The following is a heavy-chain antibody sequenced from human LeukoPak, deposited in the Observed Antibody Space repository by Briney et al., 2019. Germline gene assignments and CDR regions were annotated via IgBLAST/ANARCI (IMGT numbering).Heavy chain of an antibody. V-gene: IGHV6-1*01. Sequence: SQTLSLTSVISGDSVSSNSVTWHWIRQSPSRGLEWLGRTYYRSKWYNDYAVSLKSRIIINPETSKNQLSLQLNSVTPEDTAVYYCARGAPAFDSWGQGTLVTVSS. CDR1: GDSVSSNSVT. CDR3: ARGAPAFDS. CDR2: TYYRSKWYN. D-gene: IGHD3-10*01. J-gene: IGHJ4*02.